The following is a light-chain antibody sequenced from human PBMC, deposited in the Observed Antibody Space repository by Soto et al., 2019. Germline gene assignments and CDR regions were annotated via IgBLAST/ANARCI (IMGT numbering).Light chain of an antibody. V-gene: IGKV3D-20*01. Sequence: EIVLTQSPATLSLSPGERATLSCGASQSVTNNYLAWYQQKPGLAPKLLIYDASNRATAIPDRFSGSGSAREFTLTLSILEPEYFAVYYCQQQYNLITFGRETKVEIK. CDR3: QQQYNLIT. CDR1: QSVTNNY. J-gene: IGKJ4*01. CDR2: DAS.